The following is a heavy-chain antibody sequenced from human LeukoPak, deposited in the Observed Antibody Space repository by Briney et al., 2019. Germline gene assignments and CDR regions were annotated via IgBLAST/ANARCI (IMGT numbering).Heavy chain of an antibody. Sequence: PGGSLRLSCAASGFTFSDYYMSWIRQAPGKGLEWVSYISSSGSTIYYADSVKGRFTISRDNSKNTLYLQMGSLRAEDMAVYYCARDPPGYSYGYETYYYYYMDVWGKGTTVTVSS. CDR2: ISSSGSTI. CDR3: ARDPPGYSYGYETYYYYYMDV. CDR1: GFTFSDYY. J-gene: IGHJ6*03. V-gene: IGHV3-11*04. D-gene: IGHD5-18*01.